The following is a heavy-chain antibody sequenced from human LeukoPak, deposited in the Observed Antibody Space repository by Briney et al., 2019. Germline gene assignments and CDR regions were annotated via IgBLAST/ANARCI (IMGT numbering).Heavy chain of an antibody. V-gene: IGHV3-30-3*01. Sequence: GGSLRLSCAASGFTFSSYAMHWVRQAPGKGLEWVAVISYDGSNKYYADSVNGRFTISRDNSKKTLYLQMNRLRAEDTAVYYCARNLGYCSSTSCYYYYGMDVWGQGTTVTVSS. CDR3: ARNLGYCSSTSCYYYYGMDV. J-gene: IGHJ6*02. CDR2: ISYDGSNK. D-gene: IGHD2-2*01. CDR1: GFTFSSYA.